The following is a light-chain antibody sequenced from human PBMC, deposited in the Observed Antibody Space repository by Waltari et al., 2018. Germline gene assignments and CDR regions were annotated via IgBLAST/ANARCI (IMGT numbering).Light chain of an antibody. V-gene: IGKV3-11*01. CDR3: QHRYDWPPLYT. CDR1: QNIGRY. J-gene: IGKJ2*01. CDR2: DAS. Sequence: EIVLTQSPATLSLSTGERVTLSCRASQNIGRYLTWYQQKPGQAPRVLIYDASNRATGIPARFSGSGSGTDFTLTISSLEPEDFAVYYCQHRYDWPPLYTFGQGTKLEIK.